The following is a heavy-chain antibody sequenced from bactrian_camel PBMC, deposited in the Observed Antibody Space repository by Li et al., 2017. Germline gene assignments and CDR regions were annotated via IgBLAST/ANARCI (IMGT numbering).Heavy chain of an antibody. J-gene: IGHJ4*01. CDR1: GYTYNRYC. CDR2: IDTDGST. D-gene: IGHD4*01. Sequence: HVQLVESGGGSVKAGGSLTLTCVASGYTYNRYCMGWFRLAPGKEREGVAIIDTDGSTFYADSVAGRFTISQDTAKYTVSLQMNSLEPEDTAVYYCAADYERLCSTVGKDDEYKFWGQGTQVTVS. CDR3: AADYERLCSTVGKDDEYKF. V-gene: IGHV3S9*01.